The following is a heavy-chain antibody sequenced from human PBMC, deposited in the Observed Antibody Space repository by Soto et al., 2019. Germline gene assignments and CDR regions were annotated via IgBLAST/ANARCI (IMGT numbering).Heavy chain of an antibody. CDR1: GGSISSSNW. CDR2: IYHSGST. J-gene: IGHJ6*02. D-gene: IGHD3-3*01. Sequence: LSLTCAVSGGSISSSNWWSWVRQPPGKGLEWIGEIYHSGSTNYNPSLKSRVTISVDKSKNQFSLKLSSVTAADTAVYYCARTVRNTYYDFWSGSYYYGMDVWGQGTTVTVSS. V-gene: IGHV4-4*02. CDR3: ARTVRNTYYDFWSGSYYYGMDV.